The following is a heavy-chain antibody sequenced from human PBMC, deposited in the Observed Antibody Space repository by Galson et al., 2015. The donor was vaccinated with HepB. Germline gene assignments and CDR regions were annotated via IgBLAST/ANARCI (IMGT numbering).Heavy chain of an antibody. Sequence: SVKVSCKASGYTFTSYDINWVRQATGQGLEWMGWMNPNSGNTGYAQKFQGRVTMTRNTSISTAYMELSSLRSEDTAVYYCAREVVDIVVVPAAKGAYYYYYYMDVWGKGTTVTVS. CDR3: AREVVDIVVVPAAKGAYYYYYYMDV. J-gene: IGHJ6*03. CDR1: GYTFTSYD. D-gene: IGHD2-2*03. V-gene: IGHV1-8*01. CDR2: MNPNSGNT.